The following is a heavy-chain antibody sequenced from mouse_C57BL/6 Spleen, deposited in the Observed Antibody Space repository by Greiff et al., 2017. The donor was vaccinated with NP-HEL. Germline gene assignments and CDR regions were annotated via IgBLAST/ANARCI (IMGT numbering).Heavy chain of an antibody. V-gene: IGHV1-31*01. CDR3: ARSGIFYSNYDYFDY. Sequence: EVQLKESGPELVKPGASVKISCKASGYSFTGYYMHWVKQSHGNILDWIGYIYPYNGVSSYNQKFKGKATLTVDKSSSTAYMELRSLTSEDSAVYYCARSGIFYSNYDYFDYWGQGTTLTVSS. D-gene: IGHD2-5*01. J-gene: IGHJ2*01. CDR1: GYSFTGYY. CDR2: IYPYNGVS.